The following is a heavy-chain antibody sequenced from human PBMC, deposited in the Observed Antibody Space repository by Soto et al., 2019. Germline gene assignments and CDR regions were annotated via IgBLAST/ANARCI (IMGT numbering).Heavy chain of an antibody. Sequence: PGESLKISCKGSGYSFTSYWIGWVRQMPGKGLEWMGIIYPGDSDTRYSPSFQGQVTISADKSISTAYLQWSSLKASDTAMYYCARHPDYYYRSGSYSSYYYGMDVWGQGTTVTVSS. D-gene: IGHD3-10*01. V-gene: IGHV5-51*01. CDR1: GYSFTSYW. J-gene: IGHJ6*02. CDR3: ARHPDYYYRSGSYSSYYYGMDV. CDR2: IYPGDSDT.